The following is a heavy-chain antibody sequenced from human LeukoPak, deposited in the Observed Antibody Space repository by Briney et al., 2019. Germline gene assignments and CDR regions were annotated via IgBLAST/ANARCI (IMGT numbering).Heavy chain of an antibody. V-gene: IGHV3-23*01. Sequence: RSGGSLRLSCAASGFTFSSYAMNWVCQAPGKGLEWVSCSANGGTTYYTDSVKGRFTISRDSSKNTLHLQMNSLRAEDTALYYCAKGRGGSCYSGVDYWGHGTLVTVSS. CDR1: GFTFSSYA. CDR2: SANGGTT. J-gene: IGHJ4*01. CDR3: AKGRGGSCYSGVDY. D-gene: IGHD2-15*01.